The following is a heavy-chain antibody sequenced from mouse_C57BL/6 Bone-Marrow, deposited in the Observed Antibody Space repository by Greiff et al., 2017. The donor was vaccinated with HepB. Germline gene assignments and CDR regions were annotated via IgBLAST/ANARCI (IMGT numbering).Heavy chain of an antibody. Sequence: QVQLQQSGAELVRPGASVKMSCKASGYTFTSYTMHWVKQRPGQGLEWIGYINPSSGYTKYNQKFKDKATLTADKSSSTAYMQLSGLDSEDSAVYYCARARRAMDYWGQGTSVTVSS. V-gene: IGHV1-4*01. D-gene: IGHD2-12*01. CDR1: GYTFTSYT. CDR3: ARARRAMDY. J-gene: IGHJ4*01. CDR2: INPSSGYT.